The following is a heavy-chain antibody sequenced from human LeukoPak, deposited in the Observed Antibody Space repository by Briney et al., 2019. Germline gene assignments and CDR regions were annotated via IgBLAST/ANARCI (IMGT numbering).Heavy chain of an antibody. CDR3: ARDRALYDSRRGYYYTEDDY. Sequence: PGGSLRLSCAASGFTFSTYWMSWVRQAPGKGLEWVASINQDGSEKYSVDSVKGRFTISRDNAKRSLYLQMNSLRADDTAVYYCARDRALYDSRRGYYYTEDDYWGQGTLVTVSS. CDR1: GFTFSTYW. D-gene: IGHD3-22*01. V-gene: IGHV3-7*01. J-gene: IGHJ4*02. CDR2: INQDGSEK.